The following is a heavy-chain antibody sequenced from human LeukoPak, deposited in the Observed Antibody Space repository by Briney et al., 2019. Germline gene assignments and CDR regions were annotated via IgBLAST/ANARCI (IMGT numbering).Heavy chain of an antibody. Sequence: PSETLSLTCAVYGGSFSGYYWSWIRQPPGKGLEWIGEINHSGSTNYNPSLKSRVTISVDTSKNRFSLKLSSVTAADTAVYYCARGRARGVITPRGISGYWGQGTLVTVSS. CDR2: INHSGST. V-gene: IGHV4-34*01. CDR1: GGSFSGYY. CDR3: ARGRARGVITPRGISGY. J-gene: IGHJ4*02. D-gene: IGHD3-10*01.